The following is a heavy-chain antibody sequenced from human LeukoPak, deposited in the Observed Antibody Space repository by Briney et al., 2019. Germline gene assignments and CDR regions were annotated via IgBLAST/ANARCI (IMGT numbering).Heavy chain of an antibody. J-gene: IGHJ4*02. CDR1: GFTVSSNY. V-gene: IGHV3-66*01. CDR3: TRKEGYYDSSGYYPGGFDY. CDR2: IYSGGST. D-gene: IGHD3-22*01. Sequence: GGSLRLSCAASGFTVSSNYMSWVRQAPGKGLEWVSVIYSGGSTYYADSVKGRFTISRDNSKNTLYLQMNSLRAEDTAVYYCTRKEGYYDSSGYYPGGFDYWGQGTLVTVSS.